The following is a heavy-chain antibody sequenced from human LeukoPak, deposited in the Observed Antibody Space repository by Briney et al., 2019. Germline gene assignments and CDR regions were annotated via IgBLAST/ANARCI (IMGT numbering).Heavy chain of an antibody. Sequence: SETLSLTCAVSGGSISSYYWSWIRQPPGKGLEWIGYIYYSGSTNYNPSLKSRVTISVDTSKNQFSLKLSSVTAADTAVYYCAGEVSGKPGRARYGMDVWGQGTTVTVSS. J-gene: IGHJ6*02. CDR1: GGSISSYY. CDR2: IYYSGST. V-gene: IGHV4-59*01. D-gene: IGHD1-14*01. CDR3: AGEVSGKPGRARYGMDV.